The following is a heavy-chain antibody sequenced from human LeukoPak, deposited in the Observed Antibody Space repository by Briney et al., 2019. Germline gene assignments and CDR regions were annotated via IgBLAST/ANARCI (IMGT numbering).Heavy chain of an antibody. J-gene: IGHJ4*02. CDR3: AREGVDYYDSSAYLDY. Sequence: SVRVSCKASGGTFSSYGISWVRQAPGQGLEWMGGIIPIFGTTKYAQKFQGRVTITADESTSTAYMEVSSLRSEDTAVYYCAREGVDYYDSSAYLDYWGQGTLVTVSS. CDR1: GGTFSSYG. V-gene: IGHV1-69*01. CDR2: IIPIFGTT. D-gene: IGHD3-22*01.